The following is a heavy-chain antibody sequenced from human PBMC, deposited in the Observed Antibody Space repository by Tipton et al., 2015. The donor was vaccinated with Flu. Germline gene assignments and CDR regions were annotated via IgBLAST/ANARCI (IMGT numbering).Heavy chain of an antibody. Sequence: TLSLTCTVSGDSISTGGAYWTWVRQHPGKGLEWIASIYYSGSTYYNPSLWRRVTISVDTSKNQISLKVNSVTAADTAVYYCARDQGFGGGLSYDYYVLDVWAKGPRSPSP. CDR3: ARDQGFGGGLSYDYYVLDV. V-gene: IGHV4-31*03. J-gene: IGHJ6*02. CDR2: IYYSGST. D-gene: IGHD3-10*01. CDR1: GDSISTGGAY.